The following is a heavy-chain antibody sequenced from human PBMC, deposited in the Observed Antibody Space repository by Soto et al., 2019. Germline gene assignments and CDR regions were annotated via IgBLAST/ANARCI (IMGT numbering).Heavy chain of an antibody. V-gene: IGHV3-30-3*01. CDR1: GFTFSSYA. CDR2: ISYDGSNK. D-gene: IGHD2-15*01. CDR3: ARVPSSSGRAHFDY. J-gene: IGHJ4*02. Sequence: QVQLVESGGGVVQPGRSLRLSCAASGFTFSSYAMHWVRQAPGKGLEWVAVISYDGSNKYYADSVKGRFTISSDNSKKTLYLQMNSLRAEDTAVYYCARVPSSSGRAHFDYWGQGTLVTVSS.